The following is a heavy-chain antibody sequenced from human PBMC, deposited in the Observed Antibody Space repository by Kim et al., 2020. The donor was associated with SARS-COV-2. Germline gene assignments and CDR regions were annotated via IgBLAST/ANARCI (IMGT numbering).Heavy chain of an antibody. V-gene: IGHV4-39*01. Sequence: SETLSLTCTVSGGSISSSSYYWGWIRQPPGKGLEWIGSIYYSGSTYYNPSLKSRVTISVDTSKNQFSLKLSSVTAADTAVYYCARRDGVFGWEPSHAFDIWGQGTMVTVSS. D-gene: IGHD1-26*01. CDR1: GGSISSSSYY. CDR3: ARRDGVFGWEPSHAFDI. J-gene: IGHJ3*02. CDR2: IYYSGST.